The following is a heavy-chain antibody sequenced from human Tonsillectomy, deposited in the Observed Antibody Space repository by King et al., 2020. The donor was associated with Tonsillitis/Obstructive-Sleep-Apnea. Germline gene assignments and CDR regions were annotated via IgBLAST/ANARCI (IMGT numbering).Heavy chain of an antibody. CDR2: IDPSDSYT. Sequence: EAQLVQSGAEVKKPGESLRISCKGSGYSFTSYWISWVRQMPGKGLEWMGRIDPSDSYTNYSPSFQGHVTIPADKSISTAYLQWSSLKASDTAMYYCARVAAAGTVVYNWFDPWGQGTLVTVSS. CDR3: ARVAAAGTVVYNWFDP. V-gene: IGHV5-10-1*01. J-gene: IGHJ5*02. D-gene: IGHD6-13*01. CDR1: GYSFTSYW.